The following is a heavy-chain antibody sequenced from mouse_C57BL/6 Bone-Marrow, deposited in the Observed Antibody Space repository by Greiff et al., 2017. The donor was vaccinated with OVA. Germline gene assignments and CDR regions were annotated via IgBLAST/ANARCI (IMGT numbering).Heavy chain of an antibody. CDR3: ARDLPYWYFDV. CDR1: GFTFSSYA. V-gene: IGHV5-4*01. J-gene: IGHJ1*03. Sequence: EVKLVESGGGLVKPGGSLKLSCAASGFTFSSYAMSWVRQTPEKRLEWVATISDGGSYTYYPDNVKGRFTISRDNAKNNLYLQMSHLKSEDTAMYYCARDLPYWYFDVWGTGTTVTVSS. CDR2: ISDGGSYT.